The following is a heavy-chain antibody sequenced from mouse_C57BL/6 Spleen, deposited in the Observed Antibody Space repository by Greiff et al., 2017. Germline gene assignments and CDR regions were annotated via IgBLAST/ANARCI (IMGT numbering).Heavy chain of an antibody. Sequence: EVQLQQSGPGLVKPSQSLSLTCSVTGYSITSGYYWNWIRQFPGNKLEWMGYISYDGSNNYNPSLKNRISITRDTSKNQFFLKLNSVTTEDTATYYCARREDYDWYFDVWGTGTTVTVSS. J-gene: IGHJ1*03. V-gene: IGHV3-6*01. CDR1: GYSITSGYY. CDR2: ISYDGSN. CDR3: ARREDYDWYFDV. D-gene: IGHD2-4*01.